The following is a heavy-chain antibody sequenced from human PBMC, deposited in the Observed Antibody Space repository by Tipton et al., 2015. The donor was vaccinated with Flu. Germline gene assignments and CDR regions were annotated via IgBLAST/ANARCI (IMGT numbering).Heavy chain of an antibody. J-gene: IGHJ4*02. CDR1: GFTFSSYE. Sequence: SLRLSCAASGFTFSSYEMNWVRQAPGKGLEWVSYISSGANSIYYADSVRGRFTISRDTSKNTLDLQMSSLSPDDTAMYYCTRDSTHYYGSGSYCSDYWGQGTQVTVSS. D-gene: IGHD3-10*01. CDR2: ISSGANSI. CDR3: TRDSTHYYGSGSYCSDY. V-gene: IGHV3-48*03.